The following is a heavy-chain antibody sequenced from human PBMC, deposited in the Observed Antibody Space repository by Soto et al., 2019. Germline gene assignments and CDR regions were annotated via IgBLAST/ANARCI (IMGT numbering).Heavy chain of an antibody. D-gene: IGHD2-15*01. Sequence: KESGPTLVKPTQTLTLTCTFSGFSLSTSGVGVGWIRQPPGKALEWLALIYWDDDKRYSPSLTSRLTITKDTSKNQVVLTMTNMDPVDIATYYCAHVLVVVANYGMDVWGQGTTVTVSS. CDR1: GFSLSTSGVG. CDR3: AHVLVVVANYGMDV. J-gene: IGHJ6*02. CDR2: IYWDDDK. V-gene: IGHV2-5*02.